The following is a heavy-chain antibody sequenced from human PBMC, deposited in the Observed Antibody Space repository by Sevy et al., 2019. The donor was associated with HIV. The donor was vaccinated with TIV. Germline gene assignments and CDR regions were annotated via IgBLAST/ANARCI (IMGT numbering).Heavy chain of an antibody. CDR1: GFSLSTSGVG. CDR3: AHKVSGGWLPLAFDI. J-gene: IGHJ3*02. D-gene: IGHD5-12*01. V-gene: IGHV2-5*01. Sequence: SGPTLVKPTQTLTLTCTFSGFSLSTSGVGVGWIRQPPGKALEWLAPIYWNDDKRYSPSLKSRLTITKVTSKHQVVLTMTNMDPVDTATYYCAHKVSGGWLPLAFDIWGQGTMVTVSS. CDR2: IYWNDDK.